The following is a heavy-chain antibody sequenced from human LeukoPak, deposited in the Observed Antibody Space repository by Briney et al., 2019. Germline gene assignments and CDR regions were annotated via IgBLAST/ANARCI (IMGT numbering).Heavy chain of an antibody. CDR3: ARIRDGYNDAYDI. V-gene: IGHV1-46*01. D-gene: IGHD5-24*01. J-gene: IGHJ3*02. CDR1: GYTFTKSY. Sequence: ASVKVSCKASGYTFTKSYIHWVRQAPGQRLKWMGLINPGGDNTKYAQNFQGRVTMTSDTSARTVYMELSSLRSEDTAIYYCARIRDGYNDAYDIWGQGTVVTVPS. CDR2: INPGGDNT.